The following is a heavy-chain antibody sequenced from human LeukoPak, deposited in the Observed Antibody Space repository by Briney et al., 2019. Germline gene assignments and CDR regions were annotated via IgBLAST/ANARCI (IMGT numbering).Heavy chain of an antibody. Sequence: GRSLRLSCAASGFTFSSYSMNWVRQAPGKGLEWVAVISYDGSNKYYADPVKGRFTISRDNSKNTLYLQMNSLRAEDTAVYYCARDTGDADFDYWGQGTLVTVSS. J-gene: IGHJ4*02. CDR1: GFTFSSYS. CDR2: ISYDGSNK. CDR3: ARDTGDADFDY. D-gene: IGHD7-27*01. V-gene: IGHV3-30*03.